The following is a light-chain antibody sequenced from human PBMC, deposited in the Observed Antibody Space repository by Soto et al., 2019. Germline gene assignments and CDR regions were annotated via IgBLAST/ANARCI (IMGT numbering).Light chain of an antibody. J-gene: IGKJ5*01. V-gene: IGKV3-20*01. CDR1: QSVSSSY. CDR3: QQYGSLIT. Sequence: EILLTQSPYTLALSPGERATLSCRASQSVSSSYLAWYQQKNGQALSLLIYRASTRATGIPDRLSGSGSGTDLTLTISRLEPEDSPVYYCQQYGSLITFGQGTRLEIK. CDR2: RAS.